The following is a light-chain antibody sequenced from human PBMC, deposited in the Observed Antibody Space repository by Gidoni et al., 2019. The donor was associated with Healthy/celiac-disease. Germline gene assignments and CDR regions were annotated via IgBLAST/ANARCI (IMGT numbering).Light chain of an antibody. J-gene: IGKJ2*01. Sequence: AIRMTQSPSSLSASTGDRVTITCRASQGISSYLAWYQQKPGKAPKLLIYAASTLQSGVPSRFSGSGSGTDFTLTISCLQSEDFATYYCQQYYSYPPYXVXQGTKLEIK. CDR3: QQYYSYPPYX. CDR1: QGISSY. CDR2: AAS. V-gene: IGKV1-8*01.